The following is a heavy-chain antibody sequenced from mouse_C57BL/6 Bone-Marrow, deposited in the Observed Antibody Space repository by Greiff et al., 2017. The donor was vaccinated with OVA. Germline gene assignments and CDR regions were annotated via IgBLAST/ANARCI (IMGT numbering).Heavy chain of an antibody. CDR1: GYTFTSYW. V-gene: IGHV1-64*01. CDR2: IHPNSGST. CDR3: ANDGYYGYFDY. J-gene: IGHJ2*01. D-gene: IGHD2-3*01. Sequence: VQLQRPGAELVKPGASVKLSCKASGYTFTSYWMHWVKQRPGQGLEWIGMIHPNSGSTNYNEKFKSKATLTVDKSSSTAYMQLSSLTSEDSAVYYCANDGYYGYFDYWGQGTTLTVSS.